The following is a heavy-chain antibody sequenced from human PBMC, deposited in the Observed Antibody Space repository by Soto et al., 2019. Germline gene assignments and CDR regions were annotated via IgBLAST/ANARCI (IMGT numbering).Heavy chain of an antibody. CDR2: ISAYNGNT. Sequence: ASVKVSCKASGYTFTSYGIGWVRQAPGQGLEWMGWISAYNGNTNYAQKLQGRVTMTTDTSTSTAYMELRSLRSDDTAVYYCATTERLLWFGDYYGMDVWGQGTTVTVSS. CDR1: GYTFTSYG. CDR3: ATTERLLWFGDYYGMDV. V-gene: IGHV1-18*01. D-gene: IGHD3-10*01. J-gene: IGHJ6*02.